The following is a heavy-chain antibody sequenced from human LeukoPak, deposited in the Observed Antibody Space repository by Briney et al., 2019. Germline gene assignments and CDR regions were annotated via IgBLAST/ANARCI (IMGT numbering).Heavy chain of an antibody. CDR1: GFTFSSYS. J-gene: IGHJ4*02. D-gene: IGHD2-2*02. Sequence: PGGSLRLSCAASGFTFSSYSMNWVRQAPGKGLEWVSSISSSSSYIYYADSVKGRFTISRDNAKNSVYLQMNSLRAEDTAVYYCARGWEVPAAIGINYWGQGTLVTVSS. CDR3: ARGWEVPAAIGINY. CDR2: ISSSSSYI. V-gene: IGHV3-21*01.